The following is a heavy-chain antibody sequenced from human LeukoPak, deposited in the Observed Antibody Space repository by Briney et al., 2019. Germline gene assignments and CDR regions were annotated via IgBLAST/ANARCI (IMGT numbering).Heavy chain of an antibody. J-gene: IGHJ4*02. D-gene: IGHD1/OR15-1a*01. CDR2: ISGSGGST. CDR3: AFQVQRLEQVVFDY. Sequence: GGSLRLSCAASGFTFSSYAMSWVRQAPGKGLEWVSAISGSGGSTYYAGSVKGRFTISRDNSKNTLYLQMNSLRAEDTAVYYCAFQVQRLEQVVFDYWGQGALVIVSS. CDR1: GFTFSSYA. V-gene: IGHV3-23*01.